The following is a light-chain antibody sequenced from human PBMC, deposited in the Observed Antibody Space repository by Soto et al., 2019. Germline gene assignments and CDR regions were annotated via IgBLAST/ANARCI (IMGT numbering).Light chain of an antibody. Sequence: EIVLTQSPGTLSLSPGERATLSCRASQSVNSTFLAWYQQKPGQAPRLLIYSASSRATGIPDRFSGSGSGTDFTLTISRLEPEDFAVYYCHQYGSSPLTFGPGTKVDIK. CDR1: QSVNSTF. CDR3: HQYGSSPLT. J-gene: IGKJ3*01. V-gene: IGKV3-20*01. CDR2: SAS.